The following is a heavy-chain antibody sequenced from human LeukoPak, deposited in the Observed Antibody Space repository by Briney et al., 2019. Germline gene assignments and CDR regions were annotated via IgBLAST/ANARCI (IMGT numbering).Heavy chain of an antibody. Sequence: SETLSLTCTVSGGSISSYYWSRIRQPAGKGLEWIGRIYTSGSTNYNPSLKSRVTISVDRSKNQFSLKLSSVTAADTAVYYCASSGYAVYYGMDVWGQGTTVTVSS. J-gene: IGHJ6*02. CDR2: IYTSGST. CDR3: ASSGYAVYYGMDV. D-gene: IGHD5-12*01. CDR1: GGSISSYY. V-gene: IGHV4-4*07.